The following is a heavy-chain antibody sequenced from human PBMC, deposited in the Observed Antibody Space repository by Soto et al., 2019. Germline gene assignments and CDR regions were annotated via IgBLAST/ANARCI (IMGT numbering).Heavy chain of an antibody. J-gene: IGHJ1*01. V-gene: IGHV3-23*01. D-gene: IGHD1-20*01. Sequence: GGSLRLSCAASGFAFSSHALNWVRQAPGKGLEWVATITGSGGNTYYADSVKGRFAISRDNSKNTLYLQMNSLRAEDTALYYCAKMYVPGAYFFNSWGHGTLVTVSS. CDR3: AKMYVPGAYFFNS. CDR2: ITGSGGNT. CDR1: GFAFSSHA.